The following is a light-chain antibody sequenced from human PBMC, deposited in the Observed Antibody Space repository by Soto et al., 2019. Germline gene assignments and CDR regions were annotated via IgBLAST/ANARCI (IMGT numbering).Light chain of an antibody. Sequence: QSALTQPPSVSGAPGQRVTISCTGSSSNIGAGYDVHWYQQLPGTAPKLLIYGNSNRPSGVPDRFSGSTSGTSASLAITGLQAEDEADYYCQSYDSSLSGYVFGTGTKVTVL. CDR2: GNS. CDR3: QSYDSSLSGYV. V-gene: IGLV1-40*01. J-gene: IGLJ1*01. CDR1: SSNIGAGYD.